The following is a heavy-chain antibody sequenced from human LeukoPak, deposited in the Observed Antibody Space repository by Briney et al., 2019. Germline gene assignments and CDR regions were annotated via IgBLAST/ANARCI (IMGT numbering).Heavy chain of an antibody. CDR2: ISYDGSKK. D-gene: IGHD2-2*01. J-gene: IGHJ4*02. Sequence: GGSLRLSCAASGFTFSNYAMHWVRQAPGKGLEGVAVISYDGSKKYYAASVKGRLTISRDESKSTLYLQMNSLRAEDTAVYYCARGEYCSSTSCYQFDYWGQGTLVTVSS. CDR1: GFTFSNYA. V-gene: IGHV3-30-3*01. CDR3: ARGEYCSSTSCYQFDY.